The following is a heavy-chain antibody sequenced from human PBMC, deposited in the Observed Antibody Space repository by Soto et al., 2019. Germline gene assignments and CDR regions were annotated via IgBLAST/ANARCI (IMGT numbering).Heavy chain of an antibody. CDR2: ISGSGGST. V-gene: IGHV3-23*01. CDR1: GFTFSSYA. D-gene: IGHD3-16*01. CDR3: AGVGSNGMDV. J-gene: IGHJ6*02. Sequence: GGSLRLSCAASGFTFSSYAMSWVCQATGKGLEWVSAISGSGGSTYYADSVKGRFTISRDNSKNTLYLQMNSLRAEDTAVYYCAGVGSNGMDVWGQGTTVTVSS.